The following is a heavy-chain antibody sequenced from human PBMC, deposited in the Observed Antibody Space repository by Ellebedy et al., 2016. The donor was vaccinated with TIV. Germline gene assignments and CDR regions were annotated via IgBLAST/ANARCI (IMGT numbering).Heavy chain of an antibody. Sequence: MPSETLSLTCTVSGGSISSSFHYWGWIRQPPGKGLEWIGCVYYSGVTYYQPSLKSRVTVSIDTSKNQFTLNLYSVTAADTAMYFCASHVPVRRPEWHPLKGTFDNWGQGTVVTVSS. CDR1: GGSISSSFHY. D-gene: IGHD1-7*01. V-gene: IGHV4-39*01. J-gene: IGHJ4*02. CDR3: ASHVPVRRPEWHPLKGTFDN. CDR2: VYYSGVT.